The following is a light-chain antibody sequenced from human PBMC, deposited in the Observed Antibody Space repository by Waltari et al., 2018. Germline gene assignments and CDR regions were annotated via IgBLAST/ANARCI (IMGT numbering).Light chain of an antibody. CDR3: QQRSNWPRT. CDR1: QSVSSY. CDR2: SAS. V-gene: IGKV3-11*01. Sequence: EIVLTQSPATLSLSPGERATLSCRASQSVSSYLAWYQQMPGQAPRLLIHSASNRATGIPARFSGSGSGTAFTLTISSLEPEDFAVYYCQQRSNWPRTFGQGTKVEIK. J-gene: IGKJ1*01.